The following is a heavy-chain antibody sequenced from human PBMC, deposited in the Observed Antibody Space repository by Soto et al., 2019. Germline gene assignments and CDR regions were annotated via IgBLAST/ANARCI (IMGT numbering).Heavy chain of an antibody. Sequence: QVQLQESGPGLVKPSQTLSLTCTVSGGSISSGGYYWSWIRQHPGKGLEWIGYIYYSGSTYYNPSHKSRVTISVDTSKNQFSLKLSSVTAADTAVYYCARGGDYSLSYHYYYYGMDVWGQGTTVTVSS. V-gene: IGHV4-31*03. CDR1: GGSISSGGYY. CDR2: IYYSGST. J-gene: IGHJ6*02. D-gene: IGHD1-26*01. CDR3: ARGGDYSLSYHYYYYGMDV.